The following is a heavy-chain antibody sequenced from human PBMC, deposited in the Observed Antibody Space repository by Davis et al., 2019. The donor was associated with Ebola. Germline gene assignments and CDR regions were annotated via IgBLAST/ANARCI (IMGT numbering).Heavy chain of an antibody. J-gene: IGHJ3*02. CDR1: GGTFSSYD. V-gene: IGHV1-69*13. Sequence: SVKVSCKASGGTFSSYDISWVRQAPGQGLEWMGGIIPILGTANYAQKFQGRVTITADESTSTAYMELSSLRSEDTAVYYCAREPAGFGVIISNAFDIWGQGTMVTVSS. CDR3: AREPAGFGVIISNAFDI. CDR2: IIPILGTA. D-gene: IGHD3-3*01.